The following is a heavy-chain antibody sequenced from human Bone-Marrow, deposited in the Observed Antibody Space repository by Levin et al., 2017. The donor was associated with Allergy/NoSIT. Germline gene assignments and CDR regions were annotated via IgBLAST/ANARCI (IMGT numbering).Heavy chain of an antibody. J-gene: IGHJ4*02. V-gene: IGHV3-53*01. CDR2: IYGGGST. Sequence: GGSLRLSCAASGFIVSTHSMSWVRQAPGKGLEWVSVIYGGGSTYYADSVKGRFTISRDNSMGTVFLEMNNLRADDTAVYFCVREGGSGWFLDCWGQGTLVTVSS. CDR1: GFIVSTHS. CDR3: VREGGSGWFLDC. D-gene: IGHD6-19*01.